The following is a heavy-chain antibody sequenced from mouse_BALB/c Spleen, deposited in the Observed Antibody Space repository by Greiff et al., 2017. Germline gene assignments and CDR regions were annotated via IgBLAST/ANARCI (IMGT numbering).Heavy chain of an antibody. J-gene: IGHJ3*01. D-gene: IGHD2-4*01. CDR2: ISSGGSYT. CDR3: TRDGDDYDRFAY. Sequence: EVKLVESGGGLVKPGGSLKLSCAASGFTFSSYTMSWVRQTPEKRLEWVATISSGGSYTYYPDSVKGRFTISRDNAKNTLYLQMSSLKSEDTAMYYCTRDGDDYDRFAYWGQGTLVTVSA. V-gene: IGHV5-6-4*01. CDR1: GFTFSSYT.